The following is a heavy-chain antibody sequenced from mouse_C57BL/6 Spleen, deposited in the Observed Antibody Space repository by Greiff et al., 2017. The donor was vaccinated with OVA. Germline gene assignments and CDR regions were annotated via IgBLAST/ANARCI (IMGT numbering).Heavy chain of an antibody. CDR3: APTVVATDYAMDY. V-gene: IGHV1-82*01. J-gene: IGHJ4*01. CDR1: GYAFSSSW. CDR2: IYPGDGDT. D-gene: IGHD1-1*01. Sequence: VQLVESGPELVKPGASVKISCKASGYAFSSSWMNWVKQRPGKGLEWIGRIYPGDGDTNYNGKFKGKATLTADKSSSTAYMQLSSLTSEDSAVYFCAPTVVATDYAMDYWGQGTSVTVSS.